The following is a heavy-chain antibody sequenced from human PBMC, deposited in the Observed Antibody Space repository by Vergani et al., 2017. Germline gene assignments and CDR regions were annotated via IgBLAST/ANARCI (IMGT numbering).Heavy chain of an antibody. CDR1: GGSISSGGYY. V-gene: IGHV4-31*03. J-gene: IGHJ4*02. Sequence: QVQLQETGPGLVKPSQTLSLTCTVSGGSISSGGYYWSWIRQHPGKGLEWIGYIYYSGSTYYNPSLKSRVTISVDTSKNQFSLKLSSVTAADTAVYYCAREVAAAGSIDYWGQGTLVTVSS. D-gene: IGHD6-13*01. CDR2: IYYSGST. CDR3: AREVAAAGSIDY.